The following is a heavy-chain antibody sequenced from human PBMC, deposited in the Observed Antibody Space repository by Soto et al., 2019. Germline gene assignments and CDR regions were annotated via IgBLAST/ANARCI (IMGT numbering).Heavy chain of an antibody. CDR2: ISGYNGHT. V-gene: IGHV1-18*01. J-gene: IGHJ6*02. D-gene: IGHD3-16*01. CDR1: GYTFTTYG. CDR3: AREGEMTYYYYGLDV. Sequence: QVQLVQSGAEVRKPGASVKVSCKASGYTFTTYGISWVRQAPGQGLEWMGWISGYNGHTKYAQKFQGRVTMTTDTSXXTVNMDLRSLRSDDTAVYYCAREGEMTYYYYGLDVWGQGTTVTVSS.